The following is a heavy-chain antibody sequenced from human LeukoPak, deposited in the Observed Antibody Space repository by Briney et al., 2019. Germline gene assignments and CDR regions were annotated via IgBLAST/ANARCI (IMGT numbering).Heavy chain of an antibody. CDR3: ARGEASGRSGLGAFYI. CDR2: IIPIFGTA. J-gene: IGHJ3*02. V-gene: IGHV1-69*13. Sequence: SVKVSCKASGGTFSSYAISWVRQAPGQGLEWTGGIIPIFGTANYAQKFQGRVTITADESTSTAYMELSSLRSEDTAVYYCARGEASGRSGLGAFYIRGQGTMVTVSS. D-gene: IGHD3-3*01. CDR1: GGTFSSYA.